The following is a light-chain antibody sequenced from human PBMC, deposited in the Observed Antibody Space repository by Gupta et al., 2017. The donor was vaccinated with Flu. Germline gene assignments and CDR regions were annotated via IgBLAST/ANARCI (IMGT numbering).Light chain of an antibody. J-gene: IGKJ1*01. V-gene: IGKV1-5*03. CDR3: QRYDSLWT. CDR1: ESISTW. Sequence: VGDRVNIPCRASESISTWLAWYQQKPGKVPKLQIYKASSLESGVTSRFSGRGSGTEFTLTISSLQPDDFETYYCQRYDSLWTFGQGTRVEIK. CDR2: KAS.